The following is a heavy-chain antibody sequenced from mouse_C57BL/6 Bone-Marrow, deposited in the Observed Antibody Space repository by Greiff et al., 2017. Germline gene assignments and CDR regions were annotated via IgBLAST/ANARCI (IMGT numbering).Heavy chain of an antibody. CDR3: AMNAYYSNSAWFAY. J-gene: IGHJ3*01. D-gene: IGHD2-5*01. CDR1: GYTFTSYW. Sequence: QVQLQQPGAELVKPGASVKVSCKASGYTFTSYWMHWVKQRPGQGLEWIGRIHPSDSDTNYNQKFKGKATLTVAKSSSTAYMQLSSLTSEDSAVYYCAMNAYYSNSAWFAYWGQGTLVTVSA. CDR2: IHPSDSDT. V-gene: IGHV1-74*01.